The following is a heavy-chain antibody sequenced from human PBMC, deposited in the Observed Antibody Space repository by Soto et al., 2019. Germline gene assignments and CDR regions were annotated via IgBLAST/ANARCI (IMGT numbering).Heavy chain of an antibody. J-gene: IGHJ6*02. D-gene: IGHD3-3*01. V-gene: IGHV4-34*01. CDR2: INHSGST. Sequence: PSETLSLTCAVYGGSFSGYYWSWIRQPPGKGLEWIGEINHSGSTNYNPSLKSRVTMSVDTSKNQFSLKLSSVTAADTAVYYCARGLRYDFWSGYSYYYYGMDVWGQGTTVTVSS. CDR3: ARGLRYDFWSGYSYYYYGMDV. CDR1: GGSFSGYY.